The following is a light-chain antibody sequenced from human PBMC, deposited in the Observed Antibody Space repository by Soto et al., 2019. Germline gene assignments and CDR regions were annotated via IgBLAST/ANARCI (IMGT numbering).Light chain of an antibody. CDR3: QQRSKRPPT. Sequence: EIVLTQSPATLSLSPGERATLSCRASQSVSSYLAWYQQKPGQAPRLLIYDASNRATGVPARFSGSGSGTDFTLTISSRGPEDVAVYYCQQRSKRPPTFGQGTKVEIK. CDR1: QSVSSY. CDR2: DAS. V-gene: IGKV3-11*01. J-gene: IGKJ1*01.